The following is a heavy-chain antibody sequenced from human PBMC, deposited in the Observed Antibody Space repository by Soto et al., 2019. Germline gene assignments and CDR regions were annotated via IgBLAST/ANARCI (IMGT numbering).Heavy chain of an antibody. CDR3: ASGRSGWYFDL. CDR2: IYYSGTT. D-gene: IGHD3-16*02. Sequence: QVQLQESGPGLVKPSETLSLTCTVSGGSISSYYWSWFRQPPGKGLEWIGYIYYSGTTNYNPSLKSRVTISVYTSNNQFSLKLSSVTAADSALYYCASGRSGWYFDLWGRGTLVTVSS. CDR1: GGSISSYY. V-gene: IGHV4-59*01. J-gene: IGHJ2*01.